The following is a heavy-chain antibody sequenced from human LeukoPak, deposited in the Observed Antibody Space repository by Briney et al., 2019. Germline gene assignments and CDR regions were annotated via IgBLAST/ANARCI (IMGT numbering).Heavy chain of an antibody. V-gene: IGHV1-2*02. Sequence: ASVNVSCEASGYTFTGYYMHWVRQAPGQGLEWMGWINPNSGGTNYAQKFQGRVTMTRDTSSSTAYMDVSRMSSDDAAVYYCERDHGRATIIYFDYWGQGTLVTVSS. D-gene: IGHD5-24*01. J-gene: IGHJ4*02. CDR1: GYTFTGYY. CDR2: INPNSGGT. CDR3: ERDHGRATIIYFDY.